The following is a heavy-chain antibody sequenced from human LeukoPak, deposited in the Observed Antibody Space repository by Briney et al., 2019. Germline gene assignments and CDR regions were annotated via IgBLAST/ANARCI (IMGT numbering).Heavy chain of an antibody. D-gene: IGHD1-26*01. CDR1: GFTFSSYA. CDR3: ARVIVGAIIGPWFDP. V-gene: IGHV3-23*01. Sequence: GGSLRLSCAASGFTFSSYAMSWVRQAPGKGLEWVSAISGSGGSTYYADSVKGRLTISRDNSKNTLYLQMNSLRAEDTAVYYCARVIVGAIIGPWFDPWGQGTLVTVSS. CDR2: ISGSGGST. J-gene: IGHJ5*02.